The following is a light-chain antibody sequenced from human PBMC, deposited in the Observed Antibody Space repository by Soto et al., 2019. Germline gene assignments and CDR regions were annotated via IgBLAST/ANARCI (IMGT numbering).Light chain of an antibody. CDR1: QSVSSK. CDR2: GAS. J-gene: IGKJ1*01. CDR3: QHYNNWPA. V-gene: IGKV3-15*01. Sequence: EIVMTRSPATLSVSPGERATLSCRASQSVSSKLAWYQQKPGQAPRLLIYGASTRATGVPARFSGSGSGTEFTLTISSLQSEDFAVYYCQHYNNWPAFGQGTKVEIK.